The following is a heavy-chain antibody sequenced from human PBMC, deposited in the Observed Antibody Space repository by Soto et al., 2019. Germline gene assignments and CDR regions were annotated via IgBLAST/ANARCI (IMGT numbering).Heavy chain of an antibody. CDR1: GGSISRGHYY. CDR2: IYYSRST. D-gene: IGHD3-22*01. CDR3: ARDIGYDSSGYTLIDY. V-gene: IGHV4-30-4*01. Sequence: SETLSLTCTVSGGSISRGHYYWSCIRLPPGKGREWIGYIYYSRSTYYTPSLKSRVTISVDTSNNQFSRKLSSVTAADTAVYYCARDIGYDSSGYTLIDYWGQGTLVTVSS. J-gene: IGHJ4*02.